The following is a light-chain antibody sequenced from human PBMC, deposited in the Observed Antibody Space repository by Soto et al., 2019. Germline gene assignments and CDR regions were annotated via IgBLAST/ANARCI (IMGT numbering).Light chain of an antibody. CDR1: SSDVGGYNH. J-gene: IGLJ1*01. V-gene: IGLV2-14*01. Sequence: QSALTQPASVSGSPGQSITISCTGTSSDVGGYNHVSWYQQHPGKAPKLIIFEVTNRPSGVSDRFSASKSGSTASLTISGLQTEDEAVYYCSSYATSSSYAFGTGTKVTVL. CDR2: EVT. CDR3: SSYATSSSYA.